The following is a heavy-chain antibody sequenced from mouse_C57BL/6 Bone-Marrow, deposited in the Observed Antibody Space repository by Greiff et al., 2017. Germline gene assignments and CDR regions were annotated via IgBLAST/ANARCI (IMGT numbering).Heavy chain of an antibody. J-gene: IGHJ2*01. CDR3: TRGQMWWVPFDY. Sequence: QVQLQQSGAELVRPGASVTLSCKASGYTFTDYEMHWVKQTPVHGLEWIGAIDPETGGTAYNQKFKGKAILTADKSSSTAYMELRSLTSEDSAVYYFTRGQMWWVPFDYWGQGTTLTVSS. D-gene: IGHD1-1*02. CDR2: IDPETGGT. V-gene: IGHV1-15*01. CDR1: GYTFTDYE.